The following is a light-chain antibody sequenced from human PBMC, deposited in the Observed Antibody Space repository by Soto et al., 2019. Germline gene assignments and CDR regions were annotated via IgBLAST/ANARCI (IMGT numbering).Light chain of an antibody. CDR1: SSDVGAYNY. CDR3: AAWDDSLNGSNWV. Sequence: QSVLTQPRSVSGSPGQAVTISCTGTSSDVGAYNYVSWYQQHPGKAPKFLIYDVSKRPSGVPDRFSGSKSGNTASLTISGLQSEDEADYYCAAWDDSLNGSNWVFGGGTKLTVL. J-gene: IGLJ3*02. CDR2: DVS. V-gene: IGLV2-11*01.